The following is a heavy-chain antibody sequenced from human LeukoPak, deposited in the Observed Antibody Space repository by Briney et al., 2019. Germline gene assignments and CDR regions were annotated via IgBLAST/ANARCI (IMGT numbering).Heavy chain of an antibody. CDR1: GGSFSGYY. CDR2: INHSGST. V-gene: IGHV4-34*01. D-gene: IGHD2-2*01. Sequence: SETLSLTCAVYGGSFSGYYWSWIRQPPGKGLEWIGEINHSGSTNYNPSLKSRVTISVDTSKNQFSLKLSSVTAADTAVYYCARERPSSSALDYWGQGTLVTVSS. CDR3: ARERPSSSALDY. J-gene: IGHJ4*02.